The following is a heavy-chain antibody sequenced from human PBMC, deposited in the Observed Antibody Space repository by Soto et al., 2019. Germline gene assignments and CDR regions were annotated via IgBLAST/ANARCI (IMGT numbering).Heavy chain of an antibody. Sequence: QVQLVQSGAEVKKPGASVKVSCKASGYTFTNYDINWVRQAPGQGLEWMGWISAYNGDTNYAQKLQGRVTMTTDTSTSTAYMELRSLRSDDTAVYYCARSGLPDPVVVVGHTPFDPWGQGTLVTVSP. V-gene: IGHV1-18*01. D-gene: IGHD2-15*01. CDR3: ARSGLPDPVVVVGHTPFDP. J-gene: IGHJ5*02. CDR2: ISAYNGDT. CDR1: GYTFTNYD.